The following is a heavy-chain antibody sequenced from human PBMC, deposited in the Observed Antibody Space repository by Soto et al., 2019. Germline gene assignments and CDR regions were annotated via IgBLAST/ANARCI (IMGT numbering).Heavy chain of an antibody. D-gene: IGHD3-16*01. CDR3: ARMATFGSLNWFDP. J-gene: IGHJ5*02. Sequence: ASVKVSCKASGYSFTNNDVSWVRQATGQGLEWMGWMNPGSGDTGYAQKFQGRVTMTRDISIATAYMELSSLRSDDTAIYYCARMATFGSLNWFDPWGQGTLVTVSS. CDR1: GYSFTNND. CDR2: MNPGSGDT. V-gene: IGHV1-8*01.